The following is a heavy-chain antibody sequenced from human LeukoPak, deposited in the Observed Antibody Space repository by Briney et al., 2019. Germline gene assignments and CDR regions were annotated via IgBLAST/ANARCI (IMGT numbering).Heavy chain of an antibody. Sequence: SETLSLTCTVSGGSMTHYFWNWIRQPPGKGLEWIGYTHTSGSPYYSRSLKSRVTISLDTSKHQFSLMLSSVTAADTAVYFCARATQRYCSGTTCFPYWFDTWGQGTLATVSS. D-gene: IGHD2-2*01. CDR1: GGSMTHYF. CDR2: THTSGSP. J-gene: IGHJ5*02. CDR3: ARATQRYCSGTTCFPYWFDT. V-gene: IGHV4-4*09.